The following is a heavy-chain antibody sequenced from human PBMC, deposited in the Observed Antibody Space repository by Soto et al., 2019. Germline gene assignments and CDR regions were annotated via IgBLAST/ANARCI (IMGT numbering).Heavy chain of an antibody. Sequence: PGGSLRLSCAASGFLFNSHAMSWVRQAPGKGLEWVAAISGRGSSTYYLDSVKGRFIVSRDNSKNTLFLQMNSLRVDDTAVYYCASGLVDYSSSWFDYWGLGTLVTVSS. CDR2: ISGRGSST. V-gene: IGHV3-23*01. CDR3: ASGLVDYSSSWFDY. CDR1: GFLFNSHA. D-gene: IGHD6-13*01. J-gene: IGHJ5*01.